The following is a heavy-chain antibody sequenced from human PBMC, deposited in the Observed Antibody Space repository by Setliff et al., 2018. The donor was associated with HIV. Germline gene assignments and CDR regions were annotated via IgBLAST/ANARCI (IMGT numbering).Heavy chain of an antibody. CDR3: ARTRYYYDSSSYYFQYYYYMDV. D-gene: IGHD3-22*01. J-gene: IGHJ6*03. V-gene: IGHV4-59*01. CDR1: GGSISNYY. CDR2: ISYSGST. Sequence: SETLSLTCTVSGGSISNYYWSWIRQPPGKGLEWIGYISYSGSTNYNPSLKSRVTISVDTSKNQFSLKLSTVTAADTAVYYCARTRYYYDSSSYYFQYYYYMDVWGKGTTVTVSS.